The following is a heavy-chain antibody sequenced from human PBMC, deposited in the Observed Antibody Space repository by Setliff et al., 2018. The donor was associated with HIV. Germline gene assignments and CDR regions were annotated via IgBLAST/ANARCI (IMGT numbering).Heavy chain of an antibody. CDR3: ARVRLSMVRGPFDAFDI. CDR2: MNPNSGNT. CDR1: RYTFTSYN. J-gene: IGHJ3*02. Sequence: ASVKVSCKASRYTFTSYNINWVRQATGQGLEWVQQATGQGLEWMGWMNPNSGNTDYAQKFQGRVTITRNTSISTAYMELSSLRSEDTAVYYCARVRLSMVRGPFDAFDIWGRGTMVTVSS. V-gene: IGHV1-8*03. D-gene: IGHD3-10*01.